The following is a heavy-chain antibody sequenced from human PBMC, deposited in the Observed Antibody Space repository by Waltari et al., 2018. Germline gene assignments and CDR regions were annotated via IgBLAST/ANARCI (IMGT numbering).Heavy chain of an antibody. D-gene: IGHD3-10*01. CDR1: GIPFSDSA. CDR2: IWNDGSYQ. J-gene: IGHJ4*02. CDR3: AKANGSGGFLVDF. V-gene: IGHV3-33*06. Sequence: QVQLVESGGGVVQPGRSLRLSCAASGIPFSDSAMHWVRQTPGRGLEWVSVIWNDGSYQYYADSVKGRFTISRDNSKNTLYLQMNSLRVEDTGVYYCAKANGSGGFLVDFWGQGTLVTVSS.